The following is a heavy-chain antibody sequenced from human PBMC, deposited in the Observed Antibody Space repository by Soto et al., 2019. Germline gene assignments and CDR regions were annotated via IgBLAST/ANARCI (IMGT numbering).Heavy chain of an antibody. J-gene: IGHJ3*02. V-gene: IGHV3-9*01. CDR1: GFSFDNFV. CDR2: ISSNSGNI. Sequence: EVQLVESGGGIVEPGRSLRLSCAASGFSFDNFVMHWVRQAPGKGLVWVSSISSNSGNIGYADSVKGRFTISRDNAKNSLYLEMNSLRVEDTALYYCAKGGSSSWLRDGLHIWGQGTMVTASS. CDR3: AKGGSSSWLRDGLHI. D-gene: IGHD6-19*01.